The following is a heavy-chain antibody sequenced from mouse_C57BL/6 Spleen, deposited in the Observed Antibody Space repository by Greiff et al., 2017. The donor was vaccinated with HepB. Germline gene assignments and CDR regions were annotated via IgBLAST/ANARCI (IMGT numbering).Heavy chain of an antibody. CDR3: ARGGYDYDWYFDV. CDR2: ISYDGSN. CDR1: GYSITSGYY. Sequence: EVKLMESGPGLVKPSQSLTLTCPVTGYSITSGYYWNWIRQSSGNKLEWMGYISYDGSNYYKPSLKNRISIIRDTSENQFFLKLSSVTTEDTATYYCARGGYDYDWYFDVWGTGTTVTVSS. J-gene: IGHJ1*03. D-gene: IGHD2-4*01. V-gene: IGHV3-6*01.